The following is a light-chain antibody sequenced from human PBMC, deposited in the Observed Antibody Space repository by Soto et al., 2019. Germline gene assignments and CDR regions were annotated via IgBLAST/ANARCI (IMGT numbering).Light chain of an antibody. V-gene: IGKV1-5*03. CDR1: QSISSW. CDR2: RAS. Sequence: DIPMTQSPSTLSASVGDRVTITCRASQSISSWLAWYQQKPGKAPKVLIYRASSLESGVPSRFSGSGSGTEFTLTISXLQPDDXATXXCQXYNSYSWTFGQGTKVEIK. J-gene: IGKJ1*01. CDR3: QXYNSYSWT.